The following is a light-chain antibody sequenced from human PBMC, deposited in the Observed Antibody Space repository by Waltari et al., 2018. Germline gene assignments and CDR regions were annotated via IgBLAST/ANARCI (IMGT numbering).Light chain of an antibody. CDR3: QQHGRSVS. V-gene: IGKV4-1*01. Sequence: DIVLTQSPDSLNVSLGETATIHCKSSLSVFHCSANHNYLAWYQQRPGLPPKPLFYWAPTRNSGVAAGFRAGGSDTGLTHTIVILWAADVVVYCFQQHGRSVSFGGGTKLAI. CDR1: LSVFHCSANHNY. CDR2: WAP. J-gene: IGKJ4*01.